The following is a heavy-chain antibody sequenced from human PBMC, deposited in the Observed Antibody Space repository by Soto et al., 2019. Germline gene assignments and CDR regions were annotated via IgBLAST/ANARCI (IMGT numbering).Heavy chain of an antibody. CDR2: IIPIFGTA. J-gene: IGHJ6*02. V-gene: IGHV1-69*01. CDR1: GGTFSSYA. CDR3: ARLRDSSGYYGYYYYGMDV. Sequence: QVQLVQSGAEVKKPGSSVKVSCKASGGTFSSYAISWVRQAPGQGLEWMGGIIPIFGTANYAQKFQGRVTITADESTSTAYMELSSLRSEDTAVYYCARLRDSSGYYGYYYYGMDVWGQGTTVTVSS. D-gene: IGHD3-22*01.